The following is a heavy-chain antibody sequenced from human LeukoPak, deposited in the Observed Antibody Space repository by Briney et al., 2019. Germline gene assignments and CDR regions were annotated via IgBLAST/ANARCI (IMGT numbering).Heavy chain of an antibody. Sequence: GGSLRLSCAASGFTVSSNYMSWVRQAPGKGLEWVSVIYSGGSTYYADSVKGRFTISRDNSKNTLYLQMNSLRAEDTAVYYCARSERWLLYFDYWGQGTLVTVSS. CDR3: ARSERWLLYFDY. D-gene: IGHD5-24*01. V-gene: IGHV3-53*01. CDR1: GFTVSSNY. J-gene: IGHJ4*02. CDR2: IYSGGST.